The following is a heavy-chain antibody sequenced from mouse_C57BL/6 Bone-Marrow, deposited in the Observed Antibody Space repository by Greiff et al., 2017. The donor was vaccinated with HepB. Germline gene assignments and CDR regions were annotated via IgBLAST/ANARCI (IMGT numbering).Heavy chain of an antibody. Sequence: EVQGVESGGGLVKPGGSLKLSCAASGFTFSSYAMSWVRQTPEKRLEWVATISDGGSYTYYPDNVKGRFTISRDNAKNNLYLQMSHLKSEDTAMYYCARESVYYYGSSYFDVWGTGTTVTVSS. J-gene: IGHJ1*03. V-gene: IGHV5-4*01. CDR3: ARESVYYYGSSYFDV. CDR1: GFTFSSYA. D-gene: IGHD1-1*01. CDR2: ISDGGSYT.